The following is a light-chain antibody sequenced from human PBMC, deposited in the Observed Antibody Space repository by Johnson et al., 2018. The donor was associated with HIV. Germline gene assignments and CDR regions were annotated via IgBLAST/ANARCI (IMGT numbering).Light chain of an antibody. J-gene: IGLJ1*01. CDR1: SSNIGNNY. CDR3: ETWDSSLSGV. V-gene: IGLV1-51*02. Sequence: QSVLTQPPSVSAAPGQKVTISCSGSSSNIGNNYVSWYQQLPGTAPKLLIYENTERPSGIPDRFSGSKSGTSATLGITGLQTGDEAAYYCETWDSSLSGVFGTGTKGTVL. CDR2: ENT.